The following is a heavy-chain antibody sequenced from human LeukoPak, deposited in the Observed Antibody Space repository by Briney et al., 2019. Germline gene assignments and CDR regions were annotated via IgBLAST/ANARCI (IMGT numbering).Heavy chain of an antibody. V-gene: IGHV4-38-2*02. CDR1: GYSISSGYY. J-gene: IGHJ6*03. Sequence: SETLSLTCTVSGYSISSGYYWGWIRQPPGKGLEWIGSIYHSGRTFYNPSLKSRVTISVDTSKNQFSLKLTSVTAADTAVYYCARTEKGGFNHNYYYFMDVWGTGTTVTISS. D-gene: IGHD3-16*01. CDR2: IYHSGRT. CDR3: ARTEKGGFNHNYYYFMDV.